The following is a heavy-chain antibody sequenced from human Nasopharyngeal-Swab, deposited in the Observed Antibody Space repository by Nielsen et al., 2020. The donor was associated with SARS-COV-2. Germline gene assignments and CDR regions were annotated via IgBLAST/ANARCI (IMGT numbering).Heavy chain of an antibody. D-gene: IGHD6-6*01. Sequence: SLKISCAASGFTFDDYAMHWVRQAPGKGLEWVSGISWNSGSIGYADSVKGRFTISRDNAKNSLYLQINSLRAEDTALYYCAKTMVYSSSSYYFDYWGQGTLVTVSS. J-gene: IGHJ4*02. CDR2: ISWNSGSI. CDR3: AKTMVYSSSSYYFDY. V-gene: IGHV3-9*01. CDR1: GFTFDDYA.